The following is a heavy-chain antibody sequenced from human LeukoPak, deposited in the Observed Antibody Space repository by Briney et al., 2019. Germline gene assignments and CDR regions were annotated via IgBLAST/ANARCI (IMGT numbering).Heavy chain of an antibody. CDR2: ISAYNGNT. CDR3: ARDYDFWSGYYIHAFDI. CDR1: GYTFTSYG. V-gene: IGHV1-18*01. J-gene: IGHJ3*02. Sequence: ASVKVSCKASGYTFTSYGISWVRQAPGQGHGWMGWISAYNGNTNYAQKLQGRVTMTTDTSTSTAYMELRSLRSDDTAVYYCARDYDFWSGYYIHAFDIWGQGTIVTVSS. D-gene: IGHD3-3*01.